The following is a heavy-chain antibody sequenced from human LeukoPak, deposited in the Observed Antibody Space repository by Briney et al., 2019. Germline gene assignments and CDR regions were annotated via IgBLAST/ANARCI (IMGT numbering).Heavy chain of an antibody. J-gene: IGHJ3*02. CDR1: GFTFSSYS. Sequence: GGSLRLSCAASGFTFSSYSMNWVRQVPGKGLEWVSSISSSSSSIYYADPVKGRFTISRANAKNSLYLQKYSLRADATAVYCCARYVIEGMATNFNAFYIWGQGTMVTVSS. CDR3: ARYVIEGMATNFNAFYI. CDR2: ISSSSSSI. D-gene: IGHD5-24*01. V-gene: IGHV3-21*01.